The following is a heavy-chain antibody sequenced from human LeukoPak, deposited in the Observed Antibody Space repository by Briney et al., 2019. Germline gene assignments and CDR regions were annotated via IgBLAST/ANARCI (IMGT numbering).Heavy chain of an antibody. Sequence: GGSLRLSCAASGFTFSSYAMSWVRQAPGKGLEWVSAISGSGGSTYYADSVKGRFTISRDNSKNTLYRQMNSLRAEDTAVYYCAKDRVAAIAAAVLDYWGQGTLVTVSP. CDR3: AKDRVAAIAAAVLDY. CDR1: GFTFSSYA. V-gene: IGHV3-23*01. CDR2: ISGSGGST. D-gene: IGHD6-13*01. J-gene: IGHJ4*02.